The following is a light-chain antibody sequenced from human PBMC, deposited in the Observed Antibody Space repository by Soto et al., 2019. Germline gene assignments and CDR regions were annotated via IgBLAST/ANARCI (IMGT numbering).Light chain of an antibody. CDR3: QHRSNGPLT. J-gene: IGKJ4*01. Sequence: EIVLTQSPATLSLSPGERATLSCRASQSVSSYLAWYQQKPGQAPRLLIYDASNRATGIPARFSGSGSGTDFTLTITSLEPEDFAVYYCQHRSNGPLTFGGGTKVDIK. CDR2: DAS. V-gene: IGKV3-11*01. CDR1: QSVSSY.